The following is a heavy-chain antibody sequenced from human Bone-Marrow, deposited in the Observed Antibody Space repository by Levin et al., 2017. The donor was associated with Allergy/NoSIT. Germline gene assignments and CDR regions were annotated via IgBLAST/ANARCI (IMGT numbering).Heavy chain of an antibody. Sequence: GGSLRLSCVTSGFTFSDCAMTWVRQAPGKGLQWVSTISGNGGSTYYADSVKGRFSISRDNSKNTVFLQINSLTVEDAAMYFCAKIPLWDTPYYFDSWGQGSLVAVSS. D-gene: IGHD1-26*01. J-gene: IGHJ4*02. CDR3: AKIPLWDTPYYFDS. CDR1: GFTFSDCA. CDR2: ISGNGGST. V-gene: IGHV3-23*01.